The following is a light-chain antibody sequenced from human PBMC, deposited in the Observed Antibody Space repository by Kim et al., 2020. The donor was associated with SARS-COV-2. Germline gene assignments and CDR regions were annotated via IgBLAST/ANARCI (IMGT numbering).Light chain of an antibody. CDR1: QSVLYSANNNNY. CDR2: WAS. J-gene: IGKJ1*01. CDR3: QHWWA. Sequence: LGERATINCKSSQSVLYSANNNNYLAWYQHKPGQPPKLLIYWASTRESGVPDRFSGSGSGTEFTLTISSLQAEDVAVYYCQHWWAFGQGTKVDIK. V-gene: IGKV4-1*01.